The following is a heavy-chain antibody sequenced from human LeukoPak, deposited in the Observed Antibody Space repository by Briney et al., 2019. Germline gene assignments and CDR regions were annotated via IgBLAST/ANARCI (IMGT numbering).Heavy chain of an antibody. CDR1: GFTFSSFA. Sequence: GGSLRLSCAASGFTFSSFAMSWVRQAPGKGLEWVSALSGSGVSTYYADSVRGCFTISRDNSKNTLYLHMNSLRAEDTAVYYCAKDSVNFGVVRSPNWFDPRGQGTLVTVSS. CDR3: AKDSVNFGVVRSPNWFDP. J-gene: IGHJ5*02. D-gene: IGHD3-3*01. V-gene: IGHV3-23*01. CDR2: LSGSGVST.